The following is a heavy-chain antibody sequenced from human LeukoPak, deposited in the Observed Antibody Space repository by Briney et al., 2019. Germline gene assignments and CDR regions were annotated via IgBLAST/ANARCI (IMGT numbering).Heavy chain of an antibody. CDR2: ISWNSGSI. Sequence: GGSLRLTSAASGFTFDDYAMHWVRQAPGKGLEWVSGISWNSGSIGYADSVKGRFTISRDNPKNSLYLQMNSLRAEDTALYYCAKGGYSSGRGPFDYWGQGTLVTVSS. CDR3: AKGGYSSGRGPFDY. J-gene: IGHJ4*02. CDR1: GFTFDDYA. D-gene: IGHD6-19*01. V-gene: IGHV3-9*01.